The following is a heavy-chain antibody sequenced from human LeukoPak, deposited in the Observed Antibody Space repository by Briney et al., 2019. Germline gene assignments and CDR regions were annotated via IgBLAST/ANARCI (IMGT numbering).Heavy chain of an antibody. Sequence: SETLSLTCTVSGGSISSGDYYWSWIRQPPGKGLEWIGYIYYSGSTYYNPSLKSRVTISVDTSKNQFSLKLSSVTAADTAVYYCARGHRSRDGYNWRAFDIWAKGQWSPSLQ. D-gene: IGHD5-24*01. CDR3: ARGHRSRDGYNWRAFDI. V-gene: IGHV4-30-4*01. CDR1: GGSISSGDYY. CDR2: IYYSGST. J-gene: IGHJ3*02.